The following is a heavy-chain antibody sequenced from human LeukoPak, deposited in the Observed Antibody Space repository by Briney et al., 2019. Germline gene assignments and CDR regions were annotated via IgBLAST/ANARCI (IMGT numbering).Heavy chain of an antibody. CDR1: GYTFTGYY. D-gene: IGHD3-10*01. J-gene: IGHJ4*02. CDR3: ATVFSRQLRGSSGLDY. CDR2: INPNSGGT. Sequence: GASVKVSCKASGYTFTGYYMHWVRQAPGQGLEWMGWINPNSGGTNYAQKFQGRVTMTRDTSISTAYMELSRLRSDDTAVYYCATVFSRQLRGSSGLDYWGQGTLVTVSS. V-gene: IGHV1-2*02.